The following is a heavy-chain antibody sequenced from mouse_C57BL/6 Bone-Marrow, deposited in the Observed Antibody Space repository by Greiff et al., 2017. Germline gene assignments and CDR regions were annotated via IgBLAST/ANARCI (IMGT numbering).Heavy chain of an antibody. J-gene: IGHJ1*03. CDR3: SRLIYDGYYVDWYFDV. CDR2: IDPNSGGT. D-gene: IGHD2-3*01. CDR1: GYTFTSYW. V-gene: IGHV1-72*01. Sequence: QVQLQQPGAELVKPGASVKLSCKASGYTFTSYWMNWVKQRPGRGLEWIGRIDPNSGGTKYNEKFKSKATLTVDKPSSTAYMQLSSLTSEDSAVYYCSRLIYDGYYVDWYFDVWGTGATVTVSS.